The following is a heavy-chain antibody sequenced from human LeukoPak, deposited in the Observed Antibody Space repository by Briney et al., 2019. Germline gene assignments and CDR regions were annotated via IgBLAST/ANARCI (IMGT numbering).Heavy chain of an antibody. CDR1: GGSFSGYY. J-gene: IGHJ4*02. CDR3: ARQRANYYGSGSYYPYDY. V-gene: IGHV4-34*01. CDR2: INHSGST. Sequence: PSETLSLTCAVYGGSFSGYYWSWIRQPPGKGLEWIGEINHSGSTNYNPSLKSRVTISVDTSKNQFSLKLSSVTAADTAVYYCARQRANYYGSGSYYPYDYWGQGTLVTVSS. D-gene: IGHD3-10*01.